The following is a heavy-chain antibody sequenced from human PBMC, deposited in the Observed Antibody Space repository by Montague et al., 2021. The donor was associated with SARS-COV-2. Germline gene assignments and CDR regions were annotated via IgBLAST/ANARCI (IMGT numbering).Heavy chain of an antibody. CDR2: IWHDGSNK. Sequence: SLRLSCATSGFKFSDYIMHWVRQAPGKGLEWVAVIWHDGSNKFDAEAVRGRFTISRDISKNALYLDMNSLRVEDTAVYYCARGPHYDFFDYWGQGTLVSVSS. V-gene: IGHV3-33*03. D-gene: IGHD3-16*01. J-gene: IGHJ4*02. CDR1: GFKFSDYI. CDR3: ARGPHYDFFDY.